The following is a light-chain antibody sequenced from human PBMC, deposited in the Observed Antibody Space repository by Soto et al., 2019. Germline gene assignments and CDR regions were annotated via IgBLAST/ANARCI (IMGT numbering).Light chain of an antibody. V-gene: IGLV2-14*01. CDR3: SSYTSSSTLVV. Sequence: SALTQPASVSGSPGQSITISCTGTSSDVGGYNYVSWYQQHPGKAPKLMIYDVSNRPSGVSNRFSGSKFGNTASLTISGLQAEEEADYYCSSYTSSSTLVVFGGGTKLTFL. CDR1: SSDVGGYNY. J-gene: IGLJ2*01. CDR2: DVS.